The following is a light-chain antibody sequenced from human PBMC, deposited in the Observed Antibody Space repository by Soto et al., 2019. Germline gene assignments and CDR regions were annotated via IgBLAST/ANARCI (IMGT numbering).Light chain of an antibody. V-gene: IGKV1-39*01. CDR2: GAS. CDR3: QQRYRSPYT. CDR1: QSVNIY. J-gene: IGKJ2*01. Sequence: IQMTQSPSSLSASVGDSVTVSCRASQSVNIYLYWYQQKPGKAPTLLIYGASSLQSGVPSRFTGGGSRTDFTLTISSLQPEDFVTVYCQQRYRSPYTFGQGTKLEIK.